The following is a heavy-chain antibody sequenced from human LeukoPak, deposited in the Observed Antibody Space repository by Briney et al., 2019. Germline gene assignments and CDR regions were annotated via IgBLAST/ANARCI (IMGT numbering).Heavy chain of an antibody. CDR1: GFTFSSYW. CDR3: ARARGSGSYFWVYYFDY. CDR2: IRQDGSEK. D-gene: IGHD3-10*01. Sequence: GGSLRLSCAASGFTFSSYWMSWVRQAPGKGLEWVANIRQDGSEKYYVDSVKGRFTTSRDNAKNSLYLQMNSLRAEDTAVYYCARARGSGSYFWVYYFDYWGQGTLVTVSS. J-gene: IGHJ4*02. V-gene: IGHV3-7*03.